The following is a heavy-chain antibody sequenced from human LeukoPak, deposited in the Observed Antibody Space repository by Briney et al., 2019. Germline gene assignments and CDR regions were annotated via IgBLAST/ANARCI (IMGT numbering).Heavy chain of an antibody. CDR1: GFTFSSYG. Sequence: PGGSLRLSCAASGFTFSSYGMHWVRQAPGTGLEWVAVISYDGSNKYYADSVKGRFTISRDNAKNTLYLQMNSLRAEDTAVYYCARARYMDVWGKGTTVTVSS. CDR2: ISYDGSNK. V-gene: IGHV3-30*03. J-gene: IGHJ6*03. CDR3: ARARYMDV.